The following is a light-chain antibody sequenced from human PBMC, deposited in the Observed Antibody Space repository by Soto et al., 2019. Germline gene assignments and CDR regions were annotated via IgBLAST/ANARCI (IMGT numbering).Light chain of an antibody. CDR1: QSITGSY. Sequence: EIVLTQSPGTLSLSPGEIATLSFSASQSITGSYLAWYQQTPGQAPRLLIYGASSRATGVPDRFSGSGSGTDFTLTISRLEPEDFAVYYCQQYYSIPLTFGGGTKVDI. CDR3: QQYYSIPLT. V-gene: IGKV3-20*01. CDR2: GAS. J-gene: IGKJ4*01.